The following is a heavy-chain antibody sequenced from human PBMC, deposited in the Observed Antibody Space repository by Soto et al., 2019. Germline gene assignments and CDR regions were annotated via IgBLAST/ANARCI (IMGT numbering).Heavy chain of an antibody. D-gene: IGHD2-8*02. J-gene: IGHJ4*02. CDR1: GDTFTSYY. Sequence: QVQLVQSGAEGKKPGASVKVSCTAPGDTFTSYYMHWVRQAPGQGLARMGTINPVGGGTSYAKKLQGRVTMTRDTSTSTAYMELSSLTSEDTAVYYCARCTEAWQPHNFDYWGQGTRVTVSS. V-gene: IGHV1-46*04. CDR2: INPVGGGT. CDR3: ARCTEAWQPHNFDY.